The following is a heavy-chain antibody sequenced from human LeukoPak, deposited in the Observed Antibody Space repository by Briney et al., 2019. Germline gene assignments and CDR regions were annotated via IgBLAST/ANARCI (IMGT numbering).Heavy chain of an antibody. V-gene: IGHV4-34*01. D-gene: IGHD2-15*01. CDR1: GGSFSGYY. Sequence: SETLSLTCAVYGGSFSGYYWSWIRQPPGKGLEWIGEINHSGSTNYNPSLKSRVTISVDTSKNQLSLKLSSVTAADTAVYYCARSYSRYFDLWGRPTLPTVSS. CDR2: INHSGST. J-gene: IGHJ2*01. CDR3: ARSYSRYFDL.